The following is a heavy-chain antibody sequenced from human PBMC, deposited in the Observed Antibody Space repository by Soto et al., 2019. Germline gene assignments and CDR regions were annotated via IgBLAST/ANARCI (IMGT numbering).Heavy chain of an antibody. CDR2: INPSGGST. J-gene: IGHJ1*01. CDR3: ARAPLNFDWLYAGRL. D-gene: IGHD3-9*01. Sequence: ASVKVSCKASGYTFTSYYMHWVRQAPGQGLEWMGIINPSGGSTSYAQKFQGRVTMTRDTSTSTVYMELSSLRSEDTAVYYCARAPLNFDWLYAGRLWGQGTLVTVSS. CDR1: GYTFTSYY. V-gene: IGHV1-46*03.